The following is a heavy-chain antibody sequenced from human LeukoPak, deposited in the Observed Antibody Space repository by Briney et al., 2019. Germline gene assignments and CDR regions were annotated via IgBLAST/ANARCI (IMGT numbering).Heavy chain of an antibody. CDR3: ARRSYSSGYYFDY. V-gene: IGHV3-21*05. CDR2: ISSSSSYT. CDR1: GFTFSSYG. J-gene: IGHJ4*02. Sequence: GGSLRLSCAASGFTFSSYGMHWVRQAPGKGLEWVSYISSSSSYTNYADSVKGRFTISRDNAKNSLYLQMNSLRAEDTAVYYCARRSYSSGYYFDYWGQGTLVTVSS. D-gene: IGHD6-19*01.